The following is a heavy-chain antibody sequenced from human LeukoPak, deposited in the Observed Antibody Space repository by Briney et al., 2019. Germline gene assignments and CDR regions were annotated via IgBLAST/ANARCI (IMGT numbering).Heavy chain of an antibody. CDR3: ARVNDYGGNDDAFDI. CDR1: GFTFSSYE. V-gene: IGHV3-48*03. Sequence: GGSLRLSCVASGFTFSSYEMNWVRQAPGKGLEWVSYIRNTGSIIFYADSVKGRFTISRDNAKNSLYLQMNSLRAADTALYYCARVNDYGGNDDAFDIWGQGTMVTVSS. J-gene: IGHJ3*02. CDR2: IRNTGSII. D-gene: IGHD4-23*01.